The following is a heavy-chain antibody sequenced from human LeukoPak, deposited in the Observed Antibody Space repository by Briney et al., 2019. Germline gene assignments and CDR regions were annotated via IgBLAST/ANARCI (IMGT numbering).Heavy chain of an antibody. V-gene: IGHV4-59*01. D-gene: IGHD3-3*01. CDR1: GGSISSYY. J-gene: IGHJ4*02. CDR3: AGGGYDFWSGYYAGPFDY. Sequence: SETLSLTCTVSGGSISSYYWSWIRQPPGKGLEWIGYIYYSGSTNYNPSLKSRVTISVDTSKNQFSLKLSSVTAADTAVYYCAGGGYDFWSGYYAGPFDYWGQGTLVTVSS. CDR2: IYYSGST.